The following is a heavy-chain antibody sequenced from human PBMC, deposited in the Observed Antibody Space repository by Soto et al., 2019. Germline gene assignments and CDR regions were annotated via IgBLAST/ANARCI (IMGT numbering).Heavy chain of an antibody. D-gene: IGHD2-21*02. CDR1: GDSINNRSYY. Sequence: SETLSLTCTVTGDSINNRSYYWGWIRQPPGKGLEWIGSIYYSGSTYNNPSLKSRVSMSVDTSKNQFSLKLRSVTAAGTALYYCARQRTSVVTQAYFDSWGQGSLVTVSS. CDR3: ARQRTSVVTQAYFDS. J-gene: IGHJ4*02. CDR2: IYYSGST. V-gene: IGHV4-39*01.